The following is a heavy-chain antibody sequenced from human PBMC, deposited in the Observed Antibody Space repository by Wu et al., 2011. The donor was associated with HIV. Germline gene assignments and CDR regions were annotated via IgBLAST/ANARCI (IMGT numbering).Heavy chain of an antibody. V-gene: IGHV3-30*02. J-gene: IGHJ4*02. Sequence: VQLVESRGRAWSXRGGPVRLSCAASGFTFSTYGMHWVRQVPGKGLEWVAYIGYDGVKKYYVDSVKGRFTISRDNSKDTLYLQMHSPKTDDTAVYYCAKGMERFLEWHHFDHWGQGTLVTVSS. CDR2: IGYDGVKK. D-gene: IGHD3-3*01. CDR1: GFTFSTYG. CDR3: AKGMERFLEWHHFDH.